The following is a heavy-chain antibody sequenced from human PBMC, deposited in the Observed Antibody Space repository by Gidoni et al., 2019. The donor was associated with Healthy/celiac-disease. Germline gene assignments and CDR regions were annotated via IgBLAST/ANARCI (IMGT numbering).Heavy chain of an antibody. J-gene: IGHJ5*02. CDR1: GFSLSTSGMC. CDR3: ARIGCPGWFDP. D-gene: IGHD3-10*01. V-gene: IGHV2-70*15. Sequence: QVTLRESGPALVKRTQTLTLTCTFSGFSLSTSGMCVSWLRQPPGKALAWLARIVWDDDKYDSTSLKTMLTISKDTSKNQVVLTMTNMDPVDTATYYCARIGCPGWFDPWGQGTLVTVSS. CDR2: IVWDDDK.